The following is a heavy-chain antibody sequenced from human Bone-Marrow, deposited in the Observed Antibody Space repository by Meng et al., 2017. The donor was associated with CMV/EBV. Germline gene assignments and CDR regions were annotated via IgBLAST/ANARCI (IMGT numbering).Heavy chain of an antibody. CDR1: GFSFNSYW. V-gene: IGHV3-30-3*01. J-gene: IGHJ4*02. D-gene: IGHD1-26*01. CDR3: ARVGSSRGYYFDY. CDR2: ISFDGSNK. Sequence: GESLKISCTVSGFSFNSYWMRWVRQAPGKGLEWVAFISFDGSNKYYADSVKGRFTISRDNSKNTLYLQMNSLRAEDTAVYYCARVGSSRGYYFDYWGQGTLVTVSS.